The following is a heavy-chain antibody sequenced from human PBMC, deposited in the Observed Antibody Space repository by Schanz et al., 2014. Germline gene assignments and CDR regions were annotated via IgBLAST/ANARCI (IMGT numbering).Heavy chain of an antibody. D-gene: IGHD3-3*01. CDR1: GASISSSSYY. CDR3: ASRNVWSGYTPMVDY. CDR2: IYYNGNT. J-gene: IGHJ4*02. Sequence: QLQLQESGPGLVKPSETLSLTCSVSGASISSSSYYWGWIRQPPGKGLQWIGSIYYNGNTYYNPSLKSGVTISAYTSKNKFPRTLPFVPAADTAVYFCASRNVWSGYTPMVDYWGQGTLVTVSS. V-gene: IGHV4-39*01.